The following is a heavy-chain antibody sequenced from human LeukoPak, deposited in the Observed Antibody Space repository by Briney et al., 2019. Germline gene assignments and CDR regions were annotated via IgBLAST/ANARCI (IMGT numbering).Heavy chain of an antibody. CDR1: GGSISSSNW. D-gene: IGHD2-15*01. CDR3: ARLIRYCSGGTCYSTKPDY. J-gene: IGHJ4*02. CDR2: IYHSGST. V-gene: IGHV4-4*02. Sequence: PSGTLSLTCAVSGGSISSSNWWSWVRQPPGKGLEWIGEIYHSGSTNYNPSLKSRVTISVDTSKNQFSLKLSSVTAADTAVYYCARLIRYCSGGTCYSTKPDYWGQGTLVTVSP.